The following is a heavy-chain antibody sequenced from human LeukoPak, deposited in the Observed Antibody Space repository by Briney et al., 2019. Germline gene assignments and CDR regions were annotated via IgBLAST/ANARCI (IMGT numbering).Heavy chain of an antibody. CDR1: GFTFNNYA. V-gene: IGHV3-23*01. D-gene: IGHD1-26*01. CDR2: ISGSGGGT. CDR3: AKWDENFYYMDV. J-gene: IGHJ6*03. Sequence: GGSLRLSCAASGFTFNNYAMSWVRQAPGKGLEWVSSISGSGGGTFYASSVRGRFAISRDNSKHTVFLQMNGLRAEDTAIYYCAKWDENFYYMDVWGQGTTVTVSS.